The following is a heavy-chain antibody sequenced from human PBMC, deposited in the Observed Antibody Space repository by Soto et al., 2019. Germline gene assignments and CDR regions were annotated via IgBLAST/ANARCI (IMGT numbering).Heavy chain of an antibody. Sequence: QVQLMQSGAEVKKPGDSVKVSCKASGDTFTDYYIHWVRQAPGQGLEWMGTVNPSGGHTTYAQHLLGRVTMTRDTSTSTLYMELTSLTSDDTAVYYCARGGHVVVVTAALDYWGHGTLVTVSS. CDR2: VNPSGGHT. D-gene: IGHD2-21*02. J-gene: IGHJ4*01. V-gene: IGHV1-46*04. CDR3: ARGGHVVVVTAALDY. CDR1: GDTFTDYY.